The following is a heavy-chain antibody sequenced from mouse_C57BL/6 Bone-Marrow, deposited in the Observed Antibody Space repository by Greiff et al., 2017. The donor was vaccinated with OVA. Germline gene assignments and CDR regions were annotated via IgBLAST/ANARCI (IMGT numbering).Heavy chain of an antibody. CDR2: ILPGIGST. Sequence: VQLQQSGAELMKPGASVKLSCKATGYTFTGYWIEWVKQRPGPGLEWIGEILPGIGSTNYNEKFKGKATFTADTSSNTAYMQLSSLTTEDSAIYYGARGGYYDYDGDYWGQGTTLTVSS. D-gene: IGHD2-4*01. V-gene: IGHV1-9*01. J-gene: IGHJ2*01. CDR1: GYTFTGYW. CDR3: ARGGYYDYDGDY.